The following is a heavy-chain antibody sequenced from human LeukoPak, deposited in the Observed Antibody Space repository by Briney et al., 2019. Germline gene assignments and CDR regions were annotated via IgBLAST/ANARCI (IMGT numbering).Heavy chain of an antibody. J-gene: IGHJ3*02. CDR1: GGSVSSYH. D-gene: IGHD1-26*01. CDR2: IYYIGIT. Sequence: SENLSLTCTVSGGSVSSYHWSWIPQPPGKGLEYIVYIYYIGITNYNPSLKRRVTISVDTSKNQLPVALSSVTAADMTVCYCARESFQAFDICGQGKLVTVSS. CDR3: ARESFQAFDI. V-gene: IGHV4-59*02.